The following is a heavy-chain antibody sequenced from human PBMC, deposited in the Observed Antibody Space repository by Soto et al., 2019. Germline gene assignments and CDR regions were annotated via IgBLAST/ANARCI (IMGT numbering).Heavy chain of an antibody. V-gene: IGHV3-7*03. CDR1: GFTFSNYW. CDR3: AREPLVVRSYFDY. D-gene: IGHD6-6*01. Sequence: WGSLRLSCAASGFTFSNYWMTWVRQAPGKGLEWVANIKQDGSEKYYVDSVKGRFTISRDNAKNSLYLQMNSLRAEDTAVYYCAREPLVVRSYFDYWGQGTLVTVSS. CDR2: IKQDGSEK. J-gene: IGHJ4*02.